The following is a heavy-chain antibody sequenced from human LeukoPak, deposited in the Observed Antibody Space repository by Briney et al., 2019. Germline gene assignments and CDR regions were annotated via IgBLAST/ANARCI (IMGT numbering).Heavy chain of an antibody. V-gene: IGHV1-46*01. CDR2: INPSGGST. J-gene: IGHJ6*03. CDR3: ARMGGRLSRDYYYYMDV. D-gene: IGHD3-3*02. Sequence: ASVKVSCKASGYTFTSYYMHWVRQAPGQGLEWMGIINPSGGSTSYAQKFQGRVTMTRDTSTSTVYRELSSLRSEDTAVYYCARMGGRLSRDYYYYMDVWGKGTTVTVSS. CDR1: GYTFTSYY.